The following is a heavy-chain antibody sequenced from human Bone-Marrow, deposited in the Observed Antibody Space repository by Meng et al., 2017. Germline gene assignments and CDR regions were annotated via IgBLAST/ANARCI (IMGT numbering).Heavy chain of an antibody. J-gene: IGHJ4*02. CDR1: GDSVSTNSAT. Sequence: QVQLQQSGPGLVKPSQTLSLPCAISGDSVSTNSATWNWIRQSPSRGLEWLGRTYYRSRWYSDYAVSVQSRITINPDTFKNQFSLQLNSLTPEDSAVYYCARDGTSWYFFDYWGQGTLVTVSS. D-gene: IGHD1-1*01. CDR2: TYYRSRWYS. V-gene: IGHV6-1*01. CDR3: ARDGTSWYFFDY.